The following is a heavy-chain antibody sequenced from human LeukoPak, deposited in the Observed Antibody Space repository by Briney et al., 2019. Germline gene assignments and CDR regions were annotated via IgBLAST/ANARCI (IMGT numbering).Heavy chain of an antibody. J-gene: IGHJ4*02. CDR2: ITNSGNSK. Sequence: GGSLRLSCAASEFTFSSYSMSWVRQAPGKGLEWVSYITNSGNSKSYADSVKGRFTISRDNSKNTLYLQMNSLRAEDTAVYYCARGGYYDFWSGFDYWGQGTLVTVSS. D-gene: IGHD3-3*01. V-gene: IGHV3-48*01. CDR1: EFTFSSYS. CDR3: ARGGYYDFWSGFDY.